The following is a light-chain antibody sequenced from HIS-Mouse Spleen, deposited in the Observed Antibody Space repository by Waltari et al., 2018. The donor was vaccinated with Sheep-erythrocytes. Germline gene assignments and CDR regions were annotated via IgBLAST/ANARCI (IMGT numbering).Light chain of an antibody. CDR3: CSYAGSYNHV. CDR2: DVS. CDR1: SSDVGGSNH. J-gene: IGLJ1*01. Sequence: QSALTQPRSVSGSPGQSVTISCPGTSSDVGGSNHVSWYQQHPGKAPKLMIYDVSKRPSGVPDRFSGSKSGNTASLTISGLQAEDEADYYCCSYAGSYNHVFATGTKVTVL. V-gene: IGLV2-11*01.